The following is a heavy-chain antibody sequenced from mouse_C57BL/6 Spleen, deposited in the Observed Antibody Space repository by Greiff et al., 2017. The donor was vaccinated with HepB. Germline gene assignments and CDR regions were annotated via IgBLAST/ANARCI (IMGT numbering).Heavy chain of an antibody. CDR1: GYTFTSYW. D-gene: IGHD2-5*01. J-gene: IGHJ4*01. Sequence: QVQLQQPGAELVRPGSSVKLSCKASGYTFTSYWMDWVKQRPGQGLEWIGNIYPSDSETHYNQKFKDKATLTVDKSSSTAYMQLSSLTSEDSAVYYCARGDSNPHWDYWGQGTSVTVSS. V-gene: IGHV1-61*01. CDR2: IYPSDSET. CDR3: ARGDSNPHWDY.